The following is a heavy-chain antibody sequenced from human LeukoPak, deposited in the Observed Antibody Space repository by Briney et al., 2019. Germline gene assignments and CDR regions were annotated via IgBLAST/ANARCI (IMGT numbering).Heavy chain of an antibody. CDR2: TYYKSKWFN. V-gene: IGHV6-1*01. CDR1: GDSVSSNSAA. D-gene: IGHD6-13*01. J-gene: IGHJ4*02. Sequence: SQTLSLTCDISGDSVSSNSAAWNWIRQSPSRGLEWLGRTYYKSKWFNDYTVSVKSRIIINPDTSKNQFSLQLNSVTPEDTAVYYCARGRGTSWSFFDYWGQGTLVTVSS. CDR3: ARGRGTSWSFFDY.